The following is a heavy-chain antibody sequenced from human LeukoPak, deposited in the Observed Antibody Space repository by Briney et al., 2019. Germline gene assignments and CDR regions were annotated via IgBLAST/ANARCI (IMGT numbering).Heavy chain of an antibody. Sequence: SQTLSLTCAISGDSVSNNIATWNWIRQSPSRGLEWLGRTYYKSKWYNDYATSVQSRITINSDTSRNQFSLQLNSVTPEDTAVYYCARDLHGSRGKFDYWGQGTLVTVSS. D-gene: IGHD3-10*01. CDR2: TYYKSKWYN. J-gene: IGHJ4*02. CDR3: ARDLHGSRGKFDY. CDR1: GDSVSNNIAT. V-gene: IGHV6-1*01.